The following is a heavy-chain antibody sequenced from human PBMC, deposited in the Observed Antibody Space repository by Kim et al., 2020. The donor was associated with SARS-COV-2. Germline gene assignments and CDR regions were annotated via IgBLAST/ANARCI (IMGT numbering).Heavy chain of an antibody. D-gene: IGHD6-19*01. CDR1: GFTVSNSY. V-gene: IGHV3-53*01. Sequence: GGSLRLSCAASGFTVSNSYMSWVRQAPGKGLEWVSGLHRGGKQYNADFVRGRFTISRDNSTNTVFLHMNNLRAEDSALYYCVRDASGWGPKDAFDLWGPGTMVTVSS. CDR2: LHRGGKQ. CDR3: VRDASGWGPKDAFDL. J-gene: IGHJ3*01.